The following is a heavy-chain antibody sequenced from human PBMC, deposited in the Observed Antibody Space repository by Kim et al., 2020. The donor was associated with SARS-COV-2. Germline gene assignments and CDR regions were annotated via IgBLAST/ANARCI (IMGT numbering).Heavy chain of an antibody. CDR2: IYPDDSHA. J-gene: IGHJ4*02. V-gene: IGHV5-51*01. D-gene: IGHD2-2*02. CDR1: GYSFTDYW. CDR3: AKRDNTGFDY. Sequence: GASLQISCKASGYSFTDYWIAWVRQTPGKGLEWMGFIYPDDSHARYTPSFQGQVTISVDKSIKTVYLHWSSLEASDTAMYYCAKRDNTGFDYWGQGTLVTVSS.